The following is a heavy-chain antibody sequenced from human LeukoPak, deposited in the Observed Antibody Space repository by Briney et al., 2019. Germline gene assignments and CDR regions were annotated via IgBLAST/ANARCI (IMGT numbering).Heavy chain of an antibody. V-gene: IGHV1-18*01. J-gene: IGHJ4*02. Sequence: ASVKVSCKASGHTFTSYGISWVRQAPGQGLEWMGWISAYNGNTNYAQKLQGRVTMTTDTSTSTAYMELRSLRSDDTAVYYCASVDTAMVTNYWGQGTLVTVSS. CDR2: ISAYNGNT. D-gene: IGHD5-18*01. CDR3: ASVDTAMVTNY. CDR1: GHTFTSYG.